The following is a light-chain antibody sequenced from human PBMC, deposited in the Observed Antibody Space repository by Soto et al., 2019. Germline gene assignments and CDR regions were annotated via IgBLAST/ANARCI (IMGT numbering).Light chain of an antibody. Sequence: EFVLTQSPGTLSLSPGERATLSCRASQSLTNSFMAWYQQKPGQAPRLLIYDTSSRASGIPDRFSGSGSGTDFTLTISRLETEDFAVYYCQHYRTFGQGTKVDIK. CDR1: QSLTNSF. V-gene: IGKV3-20*01. CDR2: DTS. J-gene: IGKJ1*01. CDR3: QHYRT.